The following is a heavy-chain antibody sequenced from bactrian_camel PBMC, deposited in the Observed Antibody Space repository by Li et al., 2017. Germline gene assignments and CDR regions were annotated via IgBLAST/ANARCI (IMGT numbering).Heavy chain of an antibody. Sequence: HVQLVESGGGSVQAGGSLRLSCSASQYAYLMAWFRQAPGKEREGVAAIHTGDNSPYYANFVKGRFTIAVDSAKNTVYLHMNRLKPDDTAMYYCAAFDRVAPGALNCGFALRRDVYDFWGQGTQVTVS. V-gene: IGHV3S1*01. CDR2: IHTGDNSP. CDR1: QYAYL. CDR3: AAFDRVAPGALNCGFALRRDVYDF. J-gene: IGHJ4*01. D-gene: IGHD7*01.